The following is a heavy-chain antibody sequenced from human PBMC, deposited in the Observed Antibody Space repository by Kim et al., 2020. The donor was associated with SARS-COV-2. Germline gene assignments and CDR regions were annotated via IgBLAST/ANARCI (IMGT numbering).Heavy chain of an antibody. CDR1: GFTFSSHV. V-gene: IGHV3-23*01. CDR3: WRWGINKQGDL. CDR2: INEDGKNT. D-gene: IGHD2-21*02. Sequence: GGSLRLSCAASGFTFSSHVMTWVRQAPGKGLEWVSTINEDGKNTYYADSVTGRFTITRDNSKNNEHLQMKSLRVEDTAPYYCWRWGINKQGDLWGKGSL. J-gene: IGHJ1*01.